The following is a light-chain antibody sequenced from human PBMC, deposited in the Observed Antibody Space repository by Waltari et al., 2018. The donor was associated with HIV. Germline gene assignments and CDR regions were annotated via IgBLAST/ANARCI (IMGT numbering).Light chain of an antibody. CDR1: QSVINNY. J-gene: IGKJ4*01. V-gene: IGKV3-20*01. CDR2: GAS. CDR3: QQYFSSPLT. Sequence: EVVLTQSPGTMSLSPGERATLSCRASQSVINNYLAWYHQGPGQPPRLLIYGASSRATGIPDRFSGSGSGTDFTLTISRLEPEDFAVYYCQQYFSSPLTFGGGTTVEIK.